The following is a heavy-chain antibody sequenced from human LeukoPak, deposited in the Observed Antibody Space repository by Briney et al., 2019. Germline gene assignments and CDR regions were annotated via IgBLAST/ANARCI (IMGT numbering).Heavy chain of an antibody. V-gene: IGHV3-23*01. J-gene: IGHJ4*02. D-gene: IGHD6-19*01. CDR2: SGSGANT. CDR3: AKDRDPLTSSGWPWAYFDY. Sequence: PGGSLRLSRAVSGFTFSDYAMSWVRQAPGKGLEWVISGSGANTYYADSVRGRFSISRDNSKNTMCLQMNSLRAEDTAIYYCAKDRDPLTSSGWPWAYFDYWGQGIMVIVSS. CDR1: GFTFSDYA.